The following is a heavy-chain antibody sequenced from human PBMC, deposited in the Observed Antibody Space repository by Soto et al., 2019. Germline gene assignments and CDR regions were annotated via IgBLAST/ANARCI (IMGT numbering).Heavy chain of an antibody. Sequence: QVQLVESGGGVVQPGRSLRLSCAASGFTFSSYGIPWVRQAPGKGLEWVAVISYDGSNKYYADSVKGRFTISRDNSKNTLYLKMNSLRAEDTAVYYCAKGAYAVVAASYSDYWGQGTLVTVSS. CDR2: ISYDGSNK. J-gene: IGHJ4*02. CDR3: AKGAYAVVAASYSDY. D-gene: IGHD2-15*01. V-gene: IGHV3-30*18. CDR1: GFTFSSYG.